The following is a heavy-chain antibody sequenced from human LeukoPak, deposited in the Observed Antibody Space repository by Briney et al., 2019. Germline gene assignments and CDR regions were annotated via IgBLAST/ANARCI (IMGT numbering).Heavy chain of an antibody. CDR3: ARELHDAFDI. Sequence: SETLSLTCTVSGGSISSSSYYWGWIRQPPGKGLEWIGSVYYTGASYYNPSLRSRVTLSVDTSKNQFSLKLSSVTAADTAVYYCARELHDAFDIWGQGTMVTVPS. J-gene: IGHJ3*02. CDR1: GGSISSSSYY. CDR2: VYYTGAS. V-gene: IGHV4-39*07.